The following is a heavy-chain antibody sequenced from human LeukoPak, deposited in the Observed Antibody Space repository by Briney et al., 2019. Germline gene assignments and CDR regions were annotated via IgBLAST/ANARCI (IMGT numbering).Heavy chain of an antibody. CDR3: ARGPKYDYVWGSGFDY. CDR1: GGTFSSYA. Sequence: SVKVSCKASGGTFSSYAISWVRQAPGQGLEWMGGIIPIFGTANYAQKFQGRVTITADESTSTAYMELSGLRSEDTAVYYCARGPKYDYVWGSGFDYWGQGTLVTVSS. J-gene: IGHJ4*02. CDR2: IIPIFGTA. D-gene: IGHD3-16*01. V-gene: IGHV1-69*01.